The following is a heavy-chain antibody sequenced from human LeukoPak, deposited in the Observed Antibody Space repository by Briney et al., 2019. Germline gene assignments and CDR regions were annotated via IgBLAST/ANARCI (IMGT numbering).Heavy chain of an antibody. CDR1: GGSISTSNYY. CDR3: VRAVAGTQYYYYMDV. Sequence: SETLSLTCTVSGGSISTSNYYWGWIRQPPGKGLEWIGNIFYSGSTYYGPSLKSRLTISLDTSRNQFSLKLNSVTAADTAVYYCVRAVAGTQYYYYMDVWGKGTTVTVSS. CDR2: IFYSGST. V-gene: IGHV4-39*07. D-gene: IGHD6-19*01. J-gene: IGHJ6*03.